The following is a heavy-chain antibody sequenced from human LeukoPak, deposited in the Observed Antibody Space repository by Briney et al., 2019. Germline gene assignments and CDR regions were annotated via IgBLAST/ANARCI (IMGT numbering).Heavy chain of an antibody. CDR3: ARGPPRSGYYTASWGYFDL. D-gene: IGHD3-3*01. CDR2: IYYSGST. J-gene: IGHJ2*01. CDR1: GGSISSSSYY. Sequence: SETLSLTCTVSGGSISSSSYYWGWIRQPPGKGLEWIGSIYYSGSTYYNPSLKSRVTISVDTSKNQFSLKLSSVTAADTAVYYCARGPPRSGYYTASWGYFDLWGRGTLVTVSS. V-gene: IGHV4-39*01.